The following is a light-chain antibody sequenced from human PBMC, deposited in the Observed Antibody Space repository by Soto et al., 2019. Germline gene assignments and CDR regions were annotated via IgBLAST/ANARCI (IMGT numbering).Light chain of an antibody. V-gene: IGKV1-39*01. J-gene: IGKJ1*01. CDR2: ATS. CDR3: QQSYSTPQT. CDR1: QRITNY. Sequence: DIQMTQSPSSLSASVGDRVTITCRASQRITNYLNWYQQKPGKAPKLLIYATSSLQSGVPSRFSGSGSGTDFALTISSLQPEDFATYYCQQSYSTPQTFGQGTKVDIK.